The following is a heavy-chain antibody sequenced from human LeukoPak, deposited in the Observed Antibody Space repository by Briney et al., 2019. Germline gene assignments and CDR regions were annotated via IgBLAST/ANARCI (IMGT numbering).Heavy chain of an antibody. V-gene: IGHV1-2*04. CDR2: INPNSGGT. D-gene: IGHD3-22*01. J-gene: IGHJ3*02. Sequence: ASVKVSCKASGYTFTGYYMHWVRQAPGQGLEWMGWINPNSGGTNYAQKFQGWVTMTRDTSISTAYMELSRLRSDDTAVYYSARSLIDDYDSSGYYEAFDIWGQGTMVTVSS. CDR3: ARSLIDDYDSSGYYEAFDI. CDR1: GYTFTGYY.